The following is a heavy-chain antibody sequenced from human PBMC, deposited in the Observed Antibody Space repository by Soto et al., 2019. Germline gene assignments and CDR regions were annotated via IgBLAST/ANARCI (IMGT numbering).Heavy chain of an antibody. V-gene: IGHV3-15*01. Sequence: GGSLRLSCAASGFTFSNAWMSWVRQAPGKGLEWVGRIKSKTDGGTTDYAAPVKGRFTISRDDSKNTLYLQMNSLKTEDTAVYYCTAPNQGYCSSTSCSGYYGMDVWGQGTTVTVSS. CDR1: GFTFSNAW. D-gene: IGHD2-2*01. CDR2: IKSKTDGGTT. J-gene: IGHJ6*02. CDR3: TAPNQGYCSSTSCSGYYGMDV.